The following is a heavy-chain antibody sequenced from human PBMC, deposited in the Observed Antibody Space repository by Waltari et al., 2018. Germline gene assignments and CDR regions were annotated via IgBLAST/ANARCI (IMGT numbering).Heavy chain of an antibody. V-gene: IGHV4-39*01. CDR1: GGSISPNYN. CDR2: MQYRGST. D-gene: IGHD4-17*01. Sequence: QLQLHESGPGLVKPSETLSLTCTVSGGSISPNYNWGWIRQPPGKGLEWMGNMQYRGSTFYNPSLKSRVTISLDTSKNQFSLRLSSVGAADTAVYFCGRIAFGDDGGYFQHWGQGTLVTVSS. J-gene: IGHJ1*01. CDR3: GRIAFGDDGGYFQH.